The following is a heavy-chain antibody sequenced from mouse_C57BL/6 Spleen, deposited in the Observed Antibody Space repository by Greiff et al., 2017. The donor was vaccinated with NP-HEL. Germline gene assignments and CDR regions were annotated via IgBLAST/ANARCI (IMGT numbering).Heavy chain of an antibody. CDR1: GYTFTSYW. D-gene: IGHD1-1*01. CDR2: IDPSDSYT. J-gene: IGHJ2*01. V-gene: IGHV1-50*01. CDR3: ARSNYGSSTLDY. Sequence: QVQLQQPGAELVKPGASVKLSCKASGYTFTSYWMQWVKQRPGQGLEWIGEIDPSDSYTNYNQKFKGKATLTVDTSSSTAYMQLSSLTSEDSAVYYCARSNYGSSTLDYWGQGTTLTVSS.